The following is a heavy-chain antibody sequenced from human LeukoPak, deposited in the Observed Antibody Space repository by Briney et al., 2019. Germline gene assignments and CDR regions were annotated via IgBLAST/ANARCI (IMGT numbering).Heavy chain of an antibody. D-gene: IGHD3-3*01. CDR3: ARGRFGFWSGYYTNWFDP. J-gene: IGHJ5*02. CDR2: INPNSGGT. V-gene: IGHV1-2*02. Sequence: GASVKVSCKASGYTFTGYYMHWVRQAPGQGLEWMGWINPNSGGTNYAQKFQGRVTMTRDTSISTAYMELSRLRSDDTAVYYCARGRFGFWSGYYTNWFDPWGQGTLVTVSS. CDR1: GYTFTGYY.